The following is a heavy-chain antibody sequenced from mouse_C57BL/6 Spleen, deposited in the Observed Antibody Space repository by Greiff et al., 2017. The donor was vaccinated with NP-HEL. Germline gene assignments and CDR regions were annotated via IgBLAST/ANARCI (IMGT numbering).Heavy chain of an antibody. CDR3: AIGTSGHFGY. D-gene: IGHD1-3*01. CDR2: IDPSDSYT. CDR1: GYTFTSYW. V-gene: IGHV1-69*01. J-gene: IGHJ3*02. Sequence: QVQLQQPGAELVMPGASVKLSCKASGYTFTSYWMHWVKQRPGQGLEWIGEIDPSDSYTNYNQKFKDKATLTVDKSSSTAYMQLSSLTSEDSAVYYWAIGTSGHFGYWGQGTLVTVSA.